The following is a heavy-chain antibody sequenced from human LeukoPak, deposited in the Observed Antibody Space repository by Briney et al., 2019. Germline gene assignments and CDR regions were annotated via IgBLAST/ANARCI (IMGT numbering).Heavy chain of an antibody. D-gene: IGHD3-22*01. CDR1: GLTFSSYA. V-gene: IGHV3-23*01. J-gene: IGHJ4*02. Sequence: GGSLRLSCAASGLTFSSYAMSWVRQAPGKGLEWVSAISGSGGSTYYADSVKGRFTISRDNSKNTLYLQMNSLRAEDTAVYYCAKDRRPVYYYDSSGYYPDYWGQGTLVTVSS. CDR2: ISGSGGST. CDR3: AKDRRPVYYYDSSGYYPDY.